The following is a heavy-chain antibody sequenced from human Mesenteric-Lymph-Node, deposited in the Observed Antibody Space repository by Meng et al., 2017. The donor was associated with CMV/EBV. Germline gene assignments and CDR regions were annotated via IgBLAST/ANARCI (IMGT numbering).Heavy chain of an antibody. CDR1: GGTFTSSA. CDR3: ARDPFEYGTSLLGWFDP. J-gene: IGHJ5*02. D-gene: IGHD2-8*01. V-gene: IGHV1-69*10. Sequence: SVKVSCKASGGTFTSSAISWVRQAPGQGLEWMGGIIPTLNIPNYARKFQGRVTFTADKSTSTAYMELSSLRSEDTAVYYCARDPFEYGTSLLGWFDPWGQGTQVTVSS. CDR2: IIPTLNIP.